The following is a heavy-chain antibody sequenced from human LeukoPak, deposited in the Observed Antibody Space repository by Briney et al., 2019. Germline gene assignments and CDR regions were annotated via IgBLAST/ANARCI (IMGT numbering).Heavy chain of an antibody. J-gene: IGHJ2*01. CDR3: ARVDSGSYYPPPYWYFDL. CDR2: IYYSGST. D-gene: IGHD1-26*01. Sequence: SETLSLTCTVSGGSISSYYWSWIRQPPGKGLEWIGYIYYSGSTNYNPSLKSRVTISVDTSKNQFSLKLSSVTAADTAVYYCARVDSGSYYPPPYWYFDLWGRGTLVTVSS. CDR1: GGSISSYY. V-gene: IGHV4-59*01.